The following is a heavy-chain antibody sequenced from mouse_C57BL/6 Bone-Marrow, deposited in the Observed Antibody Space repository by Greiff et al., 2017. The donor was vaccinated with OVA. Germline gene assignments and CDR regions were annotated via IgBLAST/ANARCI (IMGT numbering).Heavy chain of an antibody. CDR2: ISSGGSYT. J-gene: IGHJ4*01. D-gene: IGHD2-4*01. CDR1: GFTFSSYG. Sequence: EVKLEESGGDLVKPGGSLKLSCAASGFTFSSYGMSWVRQTPDKRLEWVATISSGGSYTYYPDSVKGRFTISRDNAKNTLYLQMSSLKSEDTAMYYCARQAIYYDYDGRLYYAMDYWGQGTSVTVSS. CDR3: ARQAIYYDYDGRLYYAMDY. V-gene: IGHV5-6*02.